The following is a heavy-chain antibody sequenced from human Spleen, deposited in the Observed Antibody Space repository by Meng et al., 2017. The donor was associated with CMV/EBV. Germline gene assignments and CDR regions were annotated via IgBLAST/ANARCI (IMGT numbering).Heavy chain of an antibody. CDR3: TTTKVHY. J-gene: IGHJ4*02. CDR2: TNWYDDN. Sequence: VEGLVPPGVNPTPSLSLAWIISGFYYSTSGVVVRGIRQPPGKYLGRLALTNWYDDNRYSPSMKCRLTITNDTSKNLVFLTMTNMDPVDTATDYCTTTKVHYWGQGTLVTVSS. CDR1: GFYYSTSGVV. V-gene: IGHV2-5*01. D-gene: IGHD1-14*01.